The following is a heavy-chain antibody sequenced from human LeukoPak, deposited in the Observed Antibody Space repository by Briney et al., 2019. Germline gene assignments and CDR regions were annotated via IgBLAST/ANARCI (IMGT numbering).Heavy chain of an antibody. CDR3: ARDFYDTSGYYYDY. D-gene: IGHD3-22*01. CDR1: GFTFSSYS. CDR2: ISSSSSTI. J-gene: IGHJ4*02. V-gene: IGHV3-48*01. Sequence: GGSLRLSCAASGFTFSSYSMNWVRQAPGKGLEWVSYISSSSSTIYYADSVKGRFTISRDNAKNSLYLQMNSLRAEDTAVYYCARDFYDTSGYYYDYWGQGTLVTVSS.